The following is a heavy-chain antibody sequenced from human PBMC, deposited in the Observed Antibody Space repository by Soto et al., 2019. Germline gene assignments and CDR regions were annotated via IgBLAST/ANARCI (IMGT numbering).Heavy chain of an antibody. CDR3: ASPDVCGGYYVHFDY. D-gene: IGHD3-10*02. CDR2: LYYSGST. V-gene: IGHV4-39*01. CDR1: GGSISNSNYY. J-gene: IGHJ4*02. Sequence: QLQLQESGPGLVKPSETLSLTCTVSGGSISNSNYYWGWIRQPPGKGLEWIASLYYSGSTYYNPSLKGRVTISVDSSKTQFSRKLSSVTAADTAVYYCASPDVCGGYYVHFDYWGQGTLVTVSS.